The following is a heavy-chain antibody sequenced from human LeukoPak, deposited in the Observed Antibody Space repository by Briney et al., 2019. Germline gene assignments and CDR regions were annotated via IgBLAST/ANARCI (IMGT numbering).Heavy chain of an antibody. D-gene: IGHD3-10*01. Sequence: ASVKVSCKASGYTFPGHYIHWVRQAPGQGLEWMGRINPSSGGTNYAQKFQGRVTMTRDTSISTAYMELSSLKSDDTAVYFCARGDYYGSGSYYNDPIVDYWGQGTLVTVSS. V-gene: IGHV1-2*06. CDR1: GYTFPGHY. CDR2: INPSSGGT. CDR3: ARGDYYGSGSYYNDPIVDY. J-gene: IGHJ4*02.